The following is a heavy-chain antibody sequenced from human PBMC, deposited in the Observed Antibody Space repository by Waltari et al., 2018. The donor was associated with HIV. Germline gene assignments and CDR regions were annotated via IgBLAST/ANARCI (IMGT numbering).Heavy chain of an antibody. CDR1: GFKFSQFR. D-gene: IGHD5-12*01. V-gene: IGHV3-21*04. CDR3: VRDHPGYVPIDY. J-gene: IGHJ4*02. CDR2: VERDNKES. Sequence: EESGGGRVERGGSLRLSCVASGFKFSQFRMNWVRQSPGRGLEWVASVERDNKESFYAESVKGRFTISRDNNEDSLFLHMDALKVEDTATYFCVRDHPGYVPIDYWGQGTSVTV.